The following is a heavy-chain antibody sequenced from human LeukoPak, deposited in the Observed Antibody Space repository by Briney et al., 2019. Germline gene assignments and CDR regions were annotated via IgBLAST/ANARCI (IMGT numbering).Heavy chain of an antibody. CDR2: ISWDGGNI. J-gene: IGHJ4*02. D-gene: IGHD2-2*02. CDR3: AKAAIRYTTRWNNFDY. Sequence: GGSLRLSCAASGFTFDDYAMHWVRQAPGRGLEWVSLISWDGGNIYYADSMKGRFTISRDNSKNSLYLQMNSLRAEDSAFYYCAKAAIRYTTRWNNFDYWGQGTLVTVSS. CDR1: GFTFDDYA. V-gene: IGHV3-43D*03.